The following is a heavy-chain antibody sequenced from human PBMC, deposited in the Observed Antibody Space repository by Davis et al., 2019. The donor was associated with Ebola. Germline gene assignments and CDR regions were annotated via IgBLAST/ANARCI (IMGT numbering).Heavy chain of an antibody. J-gene: IGHJ4*02. D-gene: IGHD1-26*01. CDR1: GFSFSSFA. CDR2: ISGSGGNT. V-gene: IGHV3-23*01. CDR3: AKGMGVGATAVDS. Sequence: GESLKISCAASGFSFSSFAMNWVRQAPGKGLEWVSLISGSGGNTYYADSVKGRFTISRDNSKNTLCLQMNSLRAEDTAVYYCAKGMGVGATAVDSWGQGTLVTVSS.